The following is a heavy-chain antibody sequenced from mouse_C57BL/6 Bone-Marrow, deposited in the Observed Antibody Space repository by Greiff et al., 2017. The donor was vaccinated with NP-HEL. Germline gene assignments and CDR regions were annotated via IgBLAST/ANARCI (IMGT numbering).Heavy chain of an antibody. CDR2: IDPSDSYT. Sequence: VQLQQPGAELVRPGTSVKLSCKASGYTFPSYWMHWVKQRPGQGLEWIGVIDPSDSYTNYNQKFKGKATLTVDTSSSTAYMQLSSLTSEDSAVYYCARWYYYGSSHFDYWGQGTTLTVSS. D-gene: IGHD1-1*01. J-gene: IGHJ2*01. V-gene: IGHV1-59*01. CDR1: GYTFPSYW. CDR3: ARWYYYGSSHFDY.